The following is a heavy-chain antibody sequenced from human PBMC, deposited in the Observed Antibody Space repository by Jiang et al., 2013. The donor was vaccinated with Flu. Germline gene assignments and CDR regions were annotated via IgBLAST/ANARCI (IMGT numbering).Heavy chain of an antibody. CDR1: GVVFRPYW. Sequence: SCTASGVVFRPYWLSWVRPGVQGRGLEWVAGIKQDGSERSYVDSVKGRFTISRDNAKNSLYLQMNSLIPEDTALYYCAKVEWFGDSYYFDYWGQGTLVTV. V-gene: IGHV3-7*03. CDR3: AKVEWFGDSYYFDY. J-gene: IGHJ4*02. D-gene: IGHD3-10*01. CDR2: IKQDGSER.